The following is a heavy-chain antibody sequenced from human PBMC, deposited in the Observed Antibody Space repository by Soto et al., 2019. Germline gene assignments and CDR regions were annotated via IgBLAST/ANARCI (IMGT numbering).Heavy chain of an antibody. CDR3: APELGDNPASPFDS. CDR1: GVTFSSET. CDR2: IIPLFGTA. Sequence: QVQLVQSGAEVKKPGSSVKVSCKASGVTFSSETISWVRHAPGQGLEWVGGIIPLFGTANYAQKFQGRVTITAAESTSTLYIELSSLRSDDTAVYYCAPELGDNPASPFDSWGQGTLVTVAS. V-gene: IGHV1-69*01. D-gene: IGHD2-21*01. J-gene: IGHJ4*02.